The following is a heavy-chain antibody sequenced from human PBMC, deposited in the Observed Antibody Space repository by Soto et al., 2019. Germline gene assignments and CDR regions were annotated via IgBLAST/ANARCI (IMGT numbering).Heavy chain of an antibody. Sequence: QVQLVQSGAEVKKPGASVKVSCKASGYTVTSYGIIWVRQAPGQGLEWMGWINAYNGNTNYAQKLQGRVKMNSDTSTNTACMEMRSLRSDETAVYDCARVLPPFDPWGQGTLVPVSS. CDR2: INAYNGNT. V-gene: IGHV1-18*01. CDR1: GYTVTSYG. CDR3: ARVLPPFDP. J-gene: IGHJ5*02.